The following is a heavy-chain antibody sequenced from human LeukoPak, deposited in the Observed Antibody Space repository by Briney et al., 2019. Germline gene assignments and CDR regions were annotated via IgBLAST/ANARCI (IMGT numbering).Heavy chain of an antibody. CDR2: INHSGSA. V-gene: IGHV4-34*01. Sequence: PSETLSLTCAVYGGSFSGYYWSWVRQPPGKGLEWIGEINHSGSANYNPSLKSRVTISVDASKSQFSLRLSSVTAADTAVYYCARLTYSNNWYFRRGLDNWFDPWGQGTLVTVSS. CDR3: ARLTYSNNWYFRRGLDNWFDP. J-gene: IGHJ5*02. D-gene: IGHD6-13*01. CDR1: GGSFSGYY.